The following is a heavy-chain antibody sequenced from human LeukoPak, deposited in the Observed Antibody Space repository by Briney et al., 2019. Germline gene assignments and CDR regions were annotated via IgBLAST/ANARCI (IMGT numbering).Heavy chain of an antibody. D-gene: IGHD6-13*01. CDR1: GYTFTSYD. V-gene: IGHV1-8*01. CDR2: MNPNSGNT. J-gene: IGHJ6*03. CDR3: ARRLLYIAAAGTKYYYYYYMDV. Sequence: ASEKLSCKASGYTFTSYDINWVRQAPGQGLEWMGWMNPNSGNTGYAQKFQDRLTMTRNTSISTAYMEQSSLRSADTAVYYYARRLLYIAAAGTKYYYYYYMDVWGKGTTVTVSS.